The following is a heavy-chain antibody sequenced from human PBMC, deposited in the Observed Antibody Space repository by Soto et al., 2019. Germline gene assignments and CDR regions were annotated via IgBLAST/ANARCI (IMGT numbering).Heavy chain of an antibody. D-gene: IGHD5-18*01. CDR3: ARVKYSPPYYYHYGMDV. Sequence: QVQLVQSGAEVKKPGASVKVSCKASGYTFTSYGIGWVRQAPGQGLEWMGWISAYNGNTNYAQKLQGRVTMTTDTSTSTAYMELRSLRSDDTAVYYCARVKYSPPYYYHYGMDVWGQGTTVTVSS. J-gene: IGHJ6*02. V-gene: IGHV1-18*01. CDR1: GYTFTSYG. CDR2: ISAYNGNT.